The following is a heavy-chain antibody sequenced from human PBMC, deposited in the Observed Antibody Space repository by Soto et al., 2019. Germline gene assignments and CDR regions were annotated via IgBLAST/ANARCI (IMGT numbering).Heavy chain of an antibody. V-gene: IGHV3-30-3*01. CDR2: ISYDGINK. J-gene: IGHJ4*02. D-gene: IGHD3-22*01. CDR1: GFTFSSYS. CDR3: ARGDPYYHDSSGYGTFDY. Sequence: GGSLRLSCAASGFTFSSYSIHWVRQAPCKGLEWVAVISYDGINKYYADSVKGRFTISRDNSKKTLYLQMNSLRAEDTAVYYCARGDPYYHDSSGYGTFDYCGQRTLVTLCS.